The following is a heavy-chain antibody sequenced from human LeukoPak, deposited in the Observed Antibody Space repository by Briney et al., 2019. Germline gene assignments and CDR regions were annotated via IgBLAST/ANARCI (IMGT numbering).Heavy chain of an antibody. CDR2: ITITDGGA. J-gene: IGHJ4*02. D-gene: IGHD3-3*01. CDR1: GFLFRAYA. V-gene: IGHV3-23*01. CDR3: AREAWRPYLDY. Sequence: GGSLRLSCEASGFLFRAYAMSWVRQAPGKGLEWLSTITITDGGAYYIDSVKGRFTMSRDNSKNTLYLQMNSLRAEDTAVYYCAREAWRPYLDYWGQGTPVTVSS.